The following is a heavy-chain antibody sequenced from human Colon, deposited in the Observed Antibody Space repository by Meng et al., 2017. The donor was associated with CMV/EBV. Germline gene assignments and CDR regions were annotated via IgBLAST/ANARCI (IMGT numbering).Heavy chain of an antibody. CDR1: GYTFTGYF. D-gene: IGHD3-22*01. Sequence: ASVKVSCKASGYTFTGYFIHWVRQAPGQGPEWLGWINSNSGGTNYAQKFQGRVTMTRDTSISTAYMELSSLRSDDTAIYYYARQNTMIDFAMGYWGQGTLVTVSS. CDR3: ARQNTMIDFAMGY. CDR2: INSNSGGT. V-gene: IGHV1-2*02. J-gene: IGHJ4*02.